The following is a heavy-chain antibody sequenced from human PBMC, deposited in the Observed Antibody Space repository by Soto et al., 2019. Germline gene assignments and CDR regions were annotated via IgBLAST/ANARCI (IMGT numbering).Heavy chain of an antibody. CDR1: GFTFSSYG. J-gene: IGHJ6*02. CDR2: IWYDGSNK. V-gene: IGHV3-33*01. Sequence: QVQLVESGGGVVQPGRSLRLSCAASGFTFSSYGMHWVRRAPGKGLEWVAVIWYDGSNKYYADSVKGRFTISRDNSKNTLYLQMNSLRAEDTAVYYCARDLSTFYYGMDVWGQGTTVTVSS. CDR3: ARDLSTFYYGMDV.